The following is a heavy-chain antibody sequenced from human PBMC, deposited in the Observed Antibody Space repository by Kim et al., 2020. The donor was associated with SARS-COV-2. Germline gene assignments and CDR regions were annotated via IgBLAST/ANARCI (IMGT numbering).Heavy chain of an antibody. CDR3: ARRTAYYYYGMDV. V-gene: IGHV4-59*08. Sequence: TPSLKSRVTISVDTSKNQSSLKLSSVTAADTAVYYCARRTAYYYYGMDVWGQGTTVTVSS. J-gene: IGHJ6*02.